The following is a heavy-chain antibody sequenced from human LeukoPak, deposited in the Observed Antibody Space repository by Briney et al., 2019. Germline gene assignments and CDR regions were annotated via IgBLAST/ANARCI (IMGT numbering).Heavy chain of an antibody. Sequence: KPSETLSLTCAVYGGSFSGYYWSWIRQPPGKGLEWIGEINHSGSTNYNPSLKSRVTISVDTSKNQFSLKLSSVTAADTAVYYCARASMVRGRLNWFDPWGQGTLVTVSS. D-gene: IGHD3-10*01. J-gene: IGHJ5*02. CDR3: ARASMVRGRLNWFDP. V-gene: IGHV4-34*01. CDR1: GGSFSGYY. CDR2: INHSGST.